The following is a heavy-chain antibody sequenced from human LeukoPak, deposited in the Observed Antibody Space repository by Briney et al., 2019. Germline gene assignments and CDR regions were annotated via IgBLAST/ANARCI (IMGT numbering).Heavy chain of an antibody. CDR2: IIPLFCTA. V-gene: IGHV1-69*05. CDR3: AGSYCSSTSCYARSPVRYYYYYYMDV. J-gene: IGHJ6*03. Sequence: SVKISCTASGGTLSSYAISWVRQAPGHGLECMGGIIPLFCTANYAHKFQGRVTTTTDESTSTAYIELSSRRSEDTAVYYCAGSYCSSTSCYARSPVRYYYYYYMDVWGKGTTVTVSS. D-gene: IGHD2-2*01. CDR1: GGTLSSYA.